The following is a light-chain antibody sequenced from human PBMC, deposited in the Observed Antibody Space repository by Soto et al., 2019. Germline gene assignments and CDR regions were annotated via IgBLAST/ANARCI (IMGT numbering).Light chain of an antibody. CDR2: DVS. CDR3: SSYTSSSTYV. CDR1: SSDVGGYNY. Sequence: QSVLTQPASVSGSPGQSITISCTGTSSDVGGYNYVSWYQQHPGKAPKLMIYDVSNRPSGVSNRFSGSKSVNTASLTMSGLQAEDEADYYCSSYTSSSTYVFGTGTKVTVL. V-gene: IGLV2-14*01. J-gene: IGLJ1*01.